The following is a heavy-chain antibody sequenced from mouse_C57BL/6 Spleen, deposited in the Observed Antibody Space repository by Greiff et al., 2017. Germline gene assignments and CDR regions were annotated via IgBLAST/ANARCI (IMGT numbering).Heavy chain of an antibody. CDR2: INPNNGGT. CDR3: ARLAYYCSSHCYFDV. D-gene: IGHD1-1*01. J-gene: IGHJ1*03. V-gene: IGHV1-18*01. CDR1: GYTFTDYN. Sequence: EVQLQQSGPELVKPGASVKIPCKASGYTFTDYNMDWVKQSHGKSLEWIGDINPNNGGTIYNQKFKGKATLTVDKYYSTAYMELRSLTSEDTAFYYCARLAYYCSSHCYFDVWGTGTTVTVSS.